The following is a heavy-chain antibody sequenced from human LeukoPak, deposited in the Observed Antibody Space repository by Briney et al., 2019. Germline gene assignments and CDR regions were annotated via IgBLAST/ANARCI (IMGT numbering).Heavy chain of an antibody. CDR1: GFTFSGSA. D-gene: IGHD6-25*01. V-gene: IGHV3-73*01. Sequence: GGSLRLSCAASGFTFSGSAMHWVRQASGKGLEWVGRIRSKADSYATAYGASVKGRFTISRDDSKNTAYLLMNSLKTEDTAVYYCTSDSFSPSGFEYWGQGTLVTVSS. J-gene: IGHJ4*02. CDR3: TSDSFSPSGFEY. CDR2: IRSKADSYAT.